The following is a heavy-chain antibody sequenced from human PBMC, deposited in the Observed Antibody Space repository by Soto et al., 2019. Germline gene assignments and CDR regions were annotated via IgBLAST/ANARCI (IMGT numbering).Heavy chain of an antibody. D-gene: IGHD3-3*01. V-gene: IGHV3-30-3*01. J-gene: IGHJ6*02. Sequence: SLRLSCAASGFTFTSYAMHWVRQSPGKGLEWVAVISNDGSNYYYADSVRGRFTISRDNTKNTLFLQMSSLRGEDSGVYYCARGTTLAIFDYGMDVWGQGTTVTVSS. CDR3: ARGTTLAIFDYGMDV. CDR2: ISNDGSNY. CDR1: GFTFTSYA.